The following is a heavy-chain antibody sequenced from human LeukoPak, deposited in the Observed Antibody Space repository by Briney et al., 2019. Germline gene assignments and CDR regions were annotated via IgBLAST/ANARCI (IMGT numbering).Heavy chain of an antibody. CDR1: GFTFSSYE. CDR3: ARRAGAYSHPYDY. Sequence: GSLRLSCAASGFTFSSYEMNWVRQAPGKGLEWVSYISSSGSIIYYADSVKGRFTISRDNAKNSLYLQMNSLRAEDTALYYCARRAGAYSHPYDYWGQGTLVTVSS. V-gene: IGHV3-48*03. CDR2: ISSSGSII. D-gene: IGHD4/OR15-4a*01. J-gene: IGHJ4*02.